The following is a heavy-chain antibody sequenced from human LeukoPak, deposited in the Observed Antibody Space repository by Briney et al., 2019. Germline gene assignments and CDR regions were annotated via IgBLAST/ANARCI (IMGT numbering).Heavy chain of an antibody. CDR1: GYTFTGYY. Sequence: ASVTVSCKASGYTFTGYYMNWVRQAPGQGLEWMGWINPNSGGTNYAQKFQGRVTMTRDTSISTAYMELSRLRSDDTAVYYCARASCSSTSCGADQWGQGTLVTVSS. V-gene: IGHV1-2*02. CDR3: ARASCSSTSCGADQ. J-gene: IGHJ4*02. D-gene: IGHD2-2*01. CDR2: INPNSGGT.